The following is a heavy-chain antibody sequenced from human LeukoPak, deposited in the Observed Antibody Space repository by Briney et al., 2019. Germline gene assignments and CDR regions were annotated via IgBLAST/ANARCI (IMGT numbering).Heavy chain of an antibody. V-gene: IGHV3-7*01. CDR2: IKEDGSDK. Sequence: GGSLRLSCTASGFTFRNYWMSWVRQAPGKGLECVACIKEDGSDKNYVDSVKGRFTISRDNAKSSLYLQMNSLRVEDTAVYYCVRGTRSNSFWGQGTQVTVSS. CDR1: GFTFRNYW. J-gene: IGHJ4*02. D-gene: IGHD6-6*01. CDR3: VRGTRSNSF.